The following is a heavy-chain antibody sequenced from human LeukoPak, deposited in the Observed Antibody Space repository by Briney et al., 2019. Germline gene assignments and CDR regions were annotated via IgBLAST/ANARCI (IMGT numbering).Heavy chain of an antibody. V-gene: IGHV3-11*01. CDR1: GFTFSDYY. CDR3: AKGANWNDLTFDY. Sequence: GGSLRLSCAASGFTFSDYYMSWIRQAPGKGLEWVSYISSSGNTIYYADSVKGRSTISRDNAKNSLYLQMNSLRAEDTAVYYCAKGANWNDLTFDYWGQGTLVTVSS. CDR2: ISSSGNTI. J-gene: IGHJ4*02. D-gene: IGHD1-1*01.